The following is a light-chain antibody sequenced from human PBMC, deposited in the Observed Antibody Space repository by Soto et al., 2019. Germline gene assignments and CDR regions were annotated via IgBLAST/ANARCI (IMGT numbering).Light chain of an antibody. Sequence: ELVLTQSPGTLSVSPGERATLSCRASQSFSSSYLAWYQQKPGQAPRLLIYDASSRATGIPDRFSGSGSGTDFTLTISSLEPEDFAVYYCQQYGSPGTFGQGTKVDIK. CDR1: QSFSSSY. CDR3: QQYGSPGT. CDR2: DAS. J-gene: IGKJ1*01. V-gene: IGKV3-20*01.